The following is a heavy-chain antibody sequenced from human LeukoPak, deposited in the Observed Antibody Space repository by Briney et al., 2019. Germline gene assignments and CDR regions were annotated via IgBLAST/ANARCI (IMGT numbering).Heavy chain of an antibody. CDR3: ARVLSGRGSLYSYYYYMDV. CDR2: IYSGGSK. V-gene: IGHV3-53*01. D-gene: IGHD3-10*01. J-gene: IGHJ6*03. Sequence: TGGSLRLSCAASGFTVSSNYMSWVRQAPGKGLEWVSVIYSGGSKYYADSVKGRSTISRDNSKNTLYLQMNSLRAEDTAVYYCARVLSGRGSLYSYYYYMDVWGKGTTVTISS. CDR1: GFTVSSNY.